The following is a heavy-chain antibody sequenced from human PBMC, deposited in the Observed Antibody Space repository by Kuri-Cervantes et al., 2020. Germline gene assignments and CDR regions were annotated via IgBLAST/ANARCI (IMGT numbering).Heavy chain of an antibody. V-gene: IGHV4-34*01. CDR2: INHSGSI. D-gene: IGHD3-16*01. CDR1: GGSFSGYY. J-gene: IGHJ5*02. CDR3: ANRARLGYNWFDP. Sequence: SETLSLTCAVYGGSFSGYYWSWIRQPPGKGLEWIGEINHSGSINYNPSLKSRVTISVDKSKNQFSLKLSSVTAADTAVYYCANRARLGYNWFDPWGQGTLVTVSS.